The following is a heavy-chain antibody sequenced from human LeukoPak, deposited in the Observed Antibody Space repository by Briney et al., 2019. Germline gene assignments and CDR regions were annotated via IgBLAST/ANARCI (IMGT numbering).Heavy chain of an antibody. V-gene: IGHV4-38-2*02. J-gene: IGHJ4*02. CDR2: IYRSGST. D-gene: IGHD6-13*01. Sequence: SETLSLTCTVSGYSISSGYYWGWIRQPPGKGLEWIGSIYRSGSTYYNPSLKSRVTISVDTSKNQFSLKLSSVTAADTAVYYCAREQPPYFDYWGREPWSPSPQ. CDR1: GYSISSGYY. CDR3: AREQPPYFDY.